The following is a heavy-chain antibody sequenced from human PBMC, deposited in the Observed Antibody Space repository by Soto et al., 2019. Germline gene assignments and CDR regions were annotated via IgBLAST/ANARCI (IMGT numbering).Heavy chain of an antibody. CDR3: AKDPFGATNFSEYFQY. D-gene: IGHD3-10*01. V-gene: IGHV3-48*01. CDR2: ISSSSSTI. J-gene: IGHJ1*01. CDR1: GFTFSSYS. Sequence: GGSLRLSCAASGFTFSSYSMNWVRQAPGKGLEWVSYISSSSSTIYYADSVKGRFTISRDNSKNTMYVQMNSLRAEDTALYYCAKDPFGATNFSEYFQYWGQGTLVTVSS.